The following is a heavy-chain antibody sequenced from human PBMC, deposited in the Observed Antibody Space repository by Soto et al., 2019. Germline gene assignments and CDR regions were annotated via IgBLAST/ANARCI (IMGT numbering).Heavy chain of an antibody. J-gene: IGHJ4*02. CDR2: ISGSGGST. D-gene: IGHD3-22*01. CDR1: GFTFSSYA. CDR3: AKDLYYYDSSGYYDY. V-gene: IGHV3-23*01. Sequence: GGSLRLSCAASGFTFSSYAMIWVRHAPGKGLEWVSAISGSGGSTYYADSVKGRFTISRDNSKNTLYLQMNSLRDEDTAVYYCAKDLYYYDSSGYYDYWGQGTLVTVSS.